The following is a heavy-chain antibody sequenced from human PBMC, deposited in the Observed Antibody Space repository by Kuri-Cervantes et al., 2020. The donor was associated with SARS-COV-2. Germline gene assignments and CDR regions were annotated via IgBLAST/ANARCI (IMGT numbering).Heavy chain of an antibody. CDR2: INPSGGI. CDR1: GYTFTGYY. D-gene: IGHD5-18*01. Sequence: ASVKVSCKASGYTFTGYYMHWVRQAPGQGPEWMGWINPSGGINPAQKFQDRVTMTRDTSTTTIHMELSRLTPDDTAVFYCAGDRRTGGYSSGFDLWGRGTLVTVSS. V-gene: IGHV1-2*02. J-gene: IGHJ4*02. CDR3: AGDRRTGGYSSGFDL.